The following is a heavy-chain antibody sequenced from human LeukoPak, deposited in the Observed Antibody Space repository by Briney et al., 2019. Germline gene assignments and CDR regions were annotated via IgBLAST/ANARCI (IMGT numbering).Heavy chain of an antibody. CDR1: GVTFSSYV. CDR3: AKTIFGVVITSWYGMDV. D-gene: IGHD3-3*01. J-gene: IGHJ6*02. CDR2: ISGSGGGT. V-gene: IGHV3-23*01. Sequence: GGSLRLSCEASGVTFSSYVMSWVRQAPGKGPEWVSGISGSGGGTYYADSVKGRFAISRDNSKNTLYLQMNSLRAEDTAVYYCAKTIFGVVITSWYGMDVWGQGTTVTVSS.